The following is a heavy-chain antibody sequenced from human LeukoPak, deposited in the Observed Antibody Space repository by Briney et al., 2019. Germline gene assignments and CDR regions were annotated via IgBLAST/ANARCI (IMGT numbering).Heavy chain of an antibody. CDR2: ISSSSSYI. J-gene: IGHJ6*02. D-gene: IGHD1-1*01. CDR1: GFTFSSYS. V-gene: IGHV3-21*01. CDR3: ARDWNYYYYYGMDV. Sequence: TGGSLRLSCAASGFTFSSYSMKWVRQAPGKGLEWVSSISSSSSYIYYADSVKGRFTISRDNAKNSLYLQMNSLRAEDTAVYYCARDWNYYYYYGMDVWGQGTTVTVSS.